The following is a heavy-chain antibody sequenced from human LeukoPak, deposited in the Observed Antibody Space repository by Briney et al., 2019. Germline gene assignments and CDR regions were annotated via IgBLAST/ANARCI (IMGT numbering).Heavy chain of an antibody. CDR1: GFTFSSYG. CDR2: ISYDGSNK. Sequence: RGSLRLSCAASGFTFSSYGMHWVRQAPGKGLEWVAVISYDGSNKYYADSVKGRFTISRDNSKNTLYLQMNSLRAEDTAVYYCAKEMRHYYDSSGYYGAFDIWGQGTMVTVSS. D-gene: IGHD3-22*01. J-gene: IGHJ3*02. CDR3: AKEMRHYYDSSGYYGAFDI. V-gene: IGHV3-30*18.